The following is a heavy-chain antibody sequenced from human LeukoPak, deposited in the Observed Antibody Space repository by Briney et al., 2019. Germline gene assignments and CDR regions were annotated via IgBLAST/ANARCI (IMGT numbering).Heavy chain of an antibody. CDR1: GFSLSTSGVG. V-gene: IGHV2-5*02. D-gene: IGHD4-23*01. CDR2: IYWDDDK. CDR3: ASSPTDYGGNPKGGSFDY. J-gene: IGHJ4*02. Sequence: ESGPTLVNPTQTLTLTCTFSGFSLSTSGVGVGWIRQPPGKALEWLALIYWDDDKRYCPSLKSRLTITKDTSKNQVVLTMTNMDPVDTATYYCASSPTDYGGNPKGGSFDYWGQGTLVTVSS.